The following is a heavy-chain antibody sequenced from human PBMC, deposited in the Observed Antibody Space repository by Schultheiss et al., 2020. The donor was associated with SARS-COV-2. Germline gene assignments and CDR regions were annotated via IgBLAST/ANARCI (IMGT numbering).Heavy chain of an antibody. Sequence: GGSLRLSCAASGFTFSSYEMNWVRQAPGKGLEWVSAISGSGGSTYYADSVKGRFTISRDNSKNTLYLQMNSLRAEDTAVYYCANPPYGDLSDYWGQGTLVTVSS. V-gene: IGHV3-23*01. D-gene: IGHD4-17*01. J-gene: IGHJ4*02. CDR1: GFTFSSYE. CDR3: ANPPYGDLSDY. CDR2: ISGSGGST.